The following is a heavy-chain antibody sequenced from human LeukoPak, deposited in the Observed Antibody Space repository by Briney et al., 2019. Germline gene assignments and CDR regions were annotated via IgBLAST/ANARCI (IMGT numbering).Heavy chain of an antibody. Sequence: GGSLRLSCAASGFTLSSYGMQWVRQAPGKGLEWVAVIWYDGSNKYYADSVKGRFTICRDNSKNTLYLQMNSLRAEDTAVYYCEKEEDDILTGFDYWGQGTLVTVSS. D-gene: IGHD3-9*01. CDR1: GFTLSSYG. J-gene: IGHJ4*02. CDR2: IWYDGSNK. CDR3: EKEEDDILTGFDY. V-gene: IGHV3-33*06.